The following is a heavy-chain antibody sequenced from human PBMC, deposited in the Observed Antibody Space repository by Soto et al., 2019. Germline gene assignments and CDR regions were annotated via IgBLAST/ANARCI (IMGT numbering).Heavy chain of an antibody. J-gene: IGHJ4*02. CDR3: ARVGEVPAAIDY. V-gene: IGHV1-69*13. Sequence: SVKVSCKASGGTFSSYAISWVRQAPGQGLEWMGGIIPIFGTANYAQKFQGRVTITADESTSTAYMELSSLRSEDTAVYYCARVGEVPAAIDYWGQGTLVTVSS. D-gene: IGHD2-2*01. CDR1: GGTFSSYA. CDR2: IIPIFGTA.